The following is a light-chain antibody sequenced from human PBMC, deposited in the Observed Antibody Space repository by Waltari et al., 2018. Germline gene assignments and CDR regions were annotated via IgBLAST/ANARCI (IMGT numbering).Light chain of an antibody. CDR1: QSVSSY. V-gene: IGKV3-11*01. Sequence: EIVLTQSPATLSLSPGERATLSCRASQSVSSYLAWYQQKPGQAPRLLIYDASNRATGIPARFSGSGSGTDFILTISSLEPEDFAVYYCQQRSNFGPGTKVDIK. J-gene: IGKJ3*01. CDR3: QQRSN. CDR2: DAS.